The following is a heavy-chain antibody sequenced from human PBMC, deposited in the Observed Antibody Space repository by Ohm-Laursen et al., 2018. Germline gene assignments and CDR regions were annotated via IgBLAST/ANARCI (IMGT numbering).Heavy chain of an antibody. D-gene: IGHD2/OR15-2a*01. CDR1: GFSFSSYW. CDR2: INRDGGSQ. Sequence: SLRLSCTASGFSFSSYWMAWVRQTPGKGLEWVANINRDGGSQSYVDSVQGRFTISRDNAKNLLYPQMNNLGAEDTAMYYCSRDYLSIWGQGTLVTVSS. J-gene: IGHJ3*01. CDR3: SRDYLSI. V-gene: IGHV3-7*01.